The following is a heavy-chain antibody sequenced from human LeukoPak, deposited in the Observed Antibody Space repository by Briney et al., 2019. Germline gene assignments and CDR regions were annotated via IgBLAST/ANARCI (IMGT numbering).Heavy chain of an antibody. V-gene: IGHV4-61*02. Sequence: PSETLSLTCTVSGGSISSGSYYWSWIRQPAGKGLEWIGRIYTSGSTNYNPSLKSRVTISVDTSKNQFSLKLSSVTAADTAVYYCARGRGYSDWGYCYYYMDVWGKGTTVTVSS. CDR3: ARGRGYSDWGYCYYYMDV. CDR1: GGSISSGSYY. J-gene: IGHJ6*03. CDR2: IYTSGST. D-gene: IGHD5-12*01.